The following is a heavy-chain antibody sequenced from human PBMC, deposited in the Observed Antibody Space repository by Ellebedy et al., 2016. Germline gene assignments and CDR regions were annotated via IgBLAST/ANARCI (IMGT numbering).Heavy chain of an antibody. CDR2: ISGSGGST. Sequence: GESLKISCAASGFTFSSYAMSWVRQAPGKGLEWVSAISGSGGSTYYADSVKGRFTISRDNSKNTLYLQMNSLRAEDTAVYYCAKGITRIVDGMDVWGQGTTVTVSS. CDR3: AKGITRIVDGMDV. D-gene: IGHD2-15*01. J-gene: IGHJ6*02. CDR1: GFTFSSYA. V-gene: IGHV3-23*01.